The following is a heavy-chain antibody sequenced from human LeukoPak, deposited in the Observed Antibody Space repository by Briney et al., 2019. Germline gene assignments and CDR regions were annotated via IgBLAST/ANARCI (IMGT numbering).Heavy chain of an antibody. CDR2: ISYDGSNK. CDR3: ARGHADIVVVVAANGFDY. J-gene: IGHJ4*02. Sequence: PGGSLRLSCAASGFTFSSYAMHWVRQAPGKGLEWVAVISYDGSNKYYADSVKGRFTISRDNSKNTLYLQMNSLRAEDTAVYYCARGHADIVVVVAANGFDYWGQGTLVTVSS. CDR1: GFTFSSYA. D-gene: IGHD2-15*01. V-gene: IGHV3-30-3*01.